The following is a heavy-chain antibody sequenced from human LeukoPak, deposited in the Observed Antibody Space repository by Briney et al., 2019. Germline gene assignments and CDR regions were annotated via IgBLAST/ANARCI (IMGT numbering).Heavy chain of an antibody. J-gene: IGHJ4*02. D-gene: IGHD5-12*01. CDR2: INSDGSST. V-gene: IGHV3-74*01. CDR3: ARDQSDIVATTPIDY. Sequence: VGSLRLSCAASGFTLTSYWMHWVRQAPGKGLVWVSRINSDGSSTSYADSVKGRFTISRDNAKNTLYLQMNSLRAEDTAVYYCARDQSDIVATTPIDYWGQGTLVTVSS. CDR1: GFTLTSYW.